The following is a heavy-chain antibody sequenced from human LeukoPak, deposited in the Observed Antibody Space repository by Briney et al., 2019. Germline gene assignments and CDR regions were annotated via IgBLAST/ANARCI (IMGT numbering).Heavy chain of an antibody. V-gene: IGHV5-51*01. CDR2: IYPGDSDT. D-gene: IGHD6-13*01. CDR1: GYSFTNYW. J-gene: IGHJ6*02. Sequence: GESLKISCKGSGYSFTNYWIGWVRQMPGKGLEWMGIIYPGDSDTRYSPSLQGQVTISADKSISTAYLQWSSLKASDTAMYYCARQGAAAGTWYYGMDVWGQGTTVTVSS. CDR3: ARQGAAAGTWYYGMDV.